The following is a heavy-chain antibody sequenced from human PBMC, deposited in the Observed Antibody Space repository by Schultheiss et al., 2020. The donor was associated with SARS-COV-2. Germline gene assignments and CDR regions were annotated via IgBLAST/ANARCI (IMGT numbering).Heavy chain of an antibody. D-gene: IGHD6-6*01. CDR2: INPNSGNT. CDR1: GYTFTGYY. J-gene: IGHJ4*02. Sequence: ASVKVSCKASGYTFTGYYMHWVRQAPGQGLEWMGRINPNSGNTGYAQKFQGRVTMTGNTSISTAYMELSSLRSEDTAVYYCARQISSSSPRVDYWGQGTLVTVSS. CDR3: ARQISSSSPRVDY. V-gene: IGHV1-8*02.